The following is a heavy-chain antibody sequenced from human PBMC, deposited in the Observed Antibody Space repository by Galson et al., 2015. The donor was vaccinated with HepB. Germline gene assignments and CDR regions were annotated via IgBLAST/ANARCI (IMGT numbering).Heavy chain of an antibody. CDR2: IYSAGST. V-gene: IGHV3-53*01. CDR3: ARQFSVGAAYFDD. Sequence: SLRLSCAASGLSVSSNYMNWVRQAPGKGLEWVSLIYSAGSTYYADSVKGRFTISRDYSKNTLYLQMNSLRVDDTAVYYCARQFSVGAAYFDDWGQGTLVTV. D-gene: IGHD2-15*01. J-gene: IGHJ4*02. CDR1: GLSVSSNY.